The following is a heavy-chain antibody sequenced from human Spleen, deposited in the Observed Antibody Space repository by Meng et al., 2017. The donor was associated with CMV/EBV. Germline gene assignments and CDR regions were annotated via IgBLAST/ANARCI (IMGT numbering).Heavy chain of an antibody. CDR3: ARDRGVGAYYFDY. Sequence: GESLKISCAASGFTFRTYGIHWVRQAPGKGPEWVAFIRDDGSNKYYADFVKGRFTISRDNSKNTLYLQMNSLRAEDTAVYYCARDRGVGAYYFDYWGQGTLVTVSS. J-gene: IGHJ4*02. D-gene: IGHD1-26*01. CDR2: IRDDGSNK. CDR1: GFTFRTYG. V-gene: IGHV3-30*02.